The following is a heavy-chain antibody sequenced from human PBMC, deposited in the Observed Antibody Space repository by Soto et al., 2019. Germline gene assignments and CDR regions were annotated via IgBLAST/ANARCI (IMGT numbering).Heavy chain of an antibody. J-gene: IGHJ6*02. Sequence: GESLKISCKGSGYRFTSYWIGWVRQMPGKGLEWMGIIYPGDSDTRYSPSFQGQVTISADKSISTAYLQWSSLKAADTAVYYCARVGASGNQIAVAGFNYGMDVWGQGTTVTVSS. CDR1: GYRFTSYW. D-gene: IGHD6-19*01. CDR2: IYPGDSDT. CDR3: ARVGASGNQIAVAGFNYGMDV. V-gene: IGHV5-51*01.